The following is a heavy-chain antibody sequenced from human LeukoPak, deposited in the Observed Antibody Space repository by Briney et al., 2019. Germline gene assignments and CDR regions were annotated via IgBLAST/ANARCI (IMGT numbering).Heavy chain of an antibody. CDR1: GFTFNNYG. D-gene: IGHD3-22*01. CDR3: ARKAARTSGYDY. Sequence: PGGSLRLSCAVSGFTFNNYGMSWVRQAPGVGLEWVSAIADGGETTYYADSVKGRFTISRDYSKNTLHLQMNSVRAEDTAVYYCARKAARTSGYDYWGQGILVTVSS. V-gene: IGHV3-23*01. CDR2: IADGGETT. J-gene: IGHJ4*02.